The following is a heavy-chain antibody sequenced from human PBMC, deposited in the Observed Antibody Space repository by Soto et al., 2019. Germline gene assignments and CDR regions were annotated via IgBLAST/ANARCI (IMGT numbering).Heavy chain of an antibody. CDR3: ARDSPAPGYCSGGSCSNTRFDY. J-gene: IGHJ4*02. CDR1: GGSISSYY. Sequence: QVQLQESGPGLVKPSETLSLTCTVSGGSISSYYWSWIRQPPGKGLEWIGYLYYSGSTNYNPSLKSRVTISVDTSKNQFSLKLSSVTAADTAVYYCARDSPAPGYCSGGSCSNTRFDYWGQGTLVTVSS. V-gene: IGHV4-59*01. D-gene: IGHD2-15*01. CDR2: LYYSGST.